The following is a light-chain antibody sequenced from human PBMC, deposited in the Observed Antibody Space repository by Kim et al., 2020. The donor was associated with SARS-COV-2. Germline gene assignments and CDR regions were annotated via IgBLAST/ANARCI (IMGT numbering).Light chain of an antibody. CDR3: QQVNSYPT. CDR2: AAS. CDR1: QGISSY. J-gene: IGKJ4*01. Sequence: DIQLTQSPSFLSASVGDRVTITCRASQGISSYLAWYQQKPGKAPKLLIYAASTLQSGVPSRFSGSGSGIEFTLTISSLQPEDFATYYCQQVNSYPTFGGGTKVDIK. V-gene: IGKV1-9*01.